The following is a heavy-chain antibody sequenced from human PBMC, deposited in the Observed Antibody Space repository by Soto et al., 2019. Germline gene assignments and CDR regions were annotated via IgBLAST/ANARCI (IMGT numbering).Heavy chain of an antibody. V-gene: IGHV1-3*05. CDR2: INAGNGNT. CDR3: ASAVAVPADFDY. CDR1: GYTSIGYA. Sequence: QVQLVQSGAEEKKPGASVKVSCKASGYTSIGYAMHRVRQAPGQRLEWMGWINAGNGNTKYSQKFQGRVTITSDTSASTAYMELRSLRSEDTAVYYCASAVAVPADFDYWGQGTRVTVAS. D-gene: IGHD6-19*01. J-gene: IGHJ4*02.